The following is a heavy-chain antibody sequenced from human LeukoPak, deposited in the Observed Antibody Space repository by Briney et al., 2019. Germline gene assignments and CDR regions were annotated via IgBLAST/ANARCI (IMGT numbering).Heavy chain of an antibody. CDR1: GYTFTSYA. D-gene: IGHD1-26*01. V-gene: IGHV7-4-1*02. CDR3: ARDLADSGSYYNWFDP. Sequence: ASVKVSCKASGYTFTSYAMNWVRQAPGQGLEWMGWINTNTGNPTYAQGFTGRFVFSLDTSVSTAYLQISSLKAEDTAVYYCARDLADSGSYYNWFDPWGQGTLVTVSS. CDR2: INTNTGNP. J-gene: IGHJ5*02.